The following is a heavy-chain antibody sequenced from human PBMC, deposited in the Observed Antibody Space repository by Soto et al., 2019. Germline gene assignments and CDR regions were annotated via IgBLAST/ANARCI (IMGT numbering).Heavy chain of an antibody. V-gene: IGHV3-30-3*01. CDR1: GFTFSSYV. Sequence: TGGSLRLSCEASGFTFSSYVMHWVRQAPGKGLEWVAVISYDGSNKYYADSVKGRFTISRDNSKNTLYLQMNFLRAQDTAVYYCVRDPHDSGWYEGGSMTLSIDFGYWGRGTRSTVAS. CDR3: VRDPHDSGWYEGGSMTLSIDFGY. D-gene: IGHD6-19*01. CDR2: ISYDGSNK. J-gene: IGHJ4*02.